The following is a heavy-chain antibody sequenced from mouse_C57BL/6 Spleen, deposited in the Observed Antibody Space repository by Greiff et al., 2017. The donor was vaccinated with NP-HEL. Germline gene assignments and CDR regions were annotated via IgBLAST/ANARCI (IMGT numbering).Heavy chain of an antibody. CDR2: IYPRSGNT. CDR3: AREDYDGAY. V-gene: IGHV1-81*01. J-gene: IGHJ3*01. CDR1: GYTFTSYG. D-gene: IGHD2-4*01. Sequence: LVESGAELARPGASVKLSCKASGYTFTSYGISWVKQRTGQGLEWIGEIYPRSGNTYYNEKFKGKATLTADKSSSTAYMELRSLTSEDSAVYFCAREDYDGAYWGQGTLVTVSA.